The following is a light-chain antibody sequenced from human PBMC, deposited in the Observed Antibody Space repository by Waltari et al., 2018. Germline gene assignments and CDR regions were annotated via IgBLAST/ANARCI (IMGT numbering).Light chain of an antibody. J-gene: IGLJ3*02. V-gene: IGLV2-23*02. CDR2: EVI. Sequence: QSALTQPASVSGSPGQSITISCTGTSSDVGFYNLVSWYQQHPDKAPKRMVYEVIERPPGVSNRFSGSKSGNTASLTISGLQAEDEADYYCCSYAGRNIWVFGGGTKLTVL. CDR3: CSYAGRNIWV. CDR1: SSDVGFYNL.